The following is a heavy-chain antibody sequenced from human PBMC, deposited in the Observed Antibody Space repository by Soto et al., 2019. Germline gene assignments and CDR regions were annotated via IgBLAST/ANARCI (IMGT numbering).Heavy chain of an antibody. Sequence: SVKVSCKASGGTFSSYAISWVRQAPGQGLERMGGIIPIFGTANYAQKFQGRVTITADKSTSTAYMELSSLRSEDTAVYYCARDKGYYDYVWGSYRYLYNWFDPWGHGTLVTVSS. CDR1: GGTFSSYA. CDR3: ARDKGYYDYVWGSYRYLYNWFDP. J-gene: IGHJ5*02. V-gene: IGHV1-69*06. D-gene: IGHD3-16*02. CDR2: IIPIFGTA.